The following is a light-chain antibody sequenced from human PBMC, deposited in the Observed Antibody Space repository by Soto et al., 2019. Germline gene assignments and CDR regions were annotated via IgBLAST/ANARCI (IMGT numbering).Light chain of an antibody. J-gene: IGKJ1*01. CDR3: QQYNSYWGT. V-gene: IGKV1-5*01. CDR2: DAS. Sequence: DIQMTQSPSTLSASVGYRFTITCRASQSISNWLAWYQQKQGKAPKLLIYDASSLESGVPSRFSGSGSGTEFTLTISSLQPDDFATYYCQQYNSYWGTFGQGTKVDI. CDR1: QSISNW.